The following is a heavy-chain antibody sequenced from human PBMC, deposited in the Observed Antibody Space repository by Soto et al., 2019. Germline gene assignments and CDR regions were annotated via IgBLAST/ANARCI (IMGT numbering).Heavy chain of an antibody. J-gene: IGHJ4*02. CDR1: GFTFSNYW. V-gene: IGHV3-7*01. Sequence: EVQLVDSGGYLVQPGGSLRLSCVASGFTFSNYWMGWVRLAPGRGLEWLANIRQDGNQIFYVDSVKDRFTISRDNAQNSLYLQLNILRVEATAFYFCARLNCRFVTSCPTSGFDLWGQGTLVTVSS. CDR2: IRQDGNQI. D-gene: IGHD2-15*01. CDR3: ARLNCRFVTSCPTSGFDL.